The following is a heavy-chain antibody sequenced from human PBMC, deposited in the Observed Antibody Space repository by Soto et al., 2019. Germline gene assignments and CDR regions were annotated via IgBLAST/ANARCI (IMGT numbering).Heavy chain of an antibody. V-gene: IGHV2-5*02. Sequence: QITLKESGPTLVKPTQTLTLTCTFSGFSLNTGGLGVGWIRQPPGKALEWLALIYWDGDTRYSPSLKSRLSITKATSNNQVVLTMTNMDPMDTATYYCVHSRCGGDCLRSYSPHNYYGLDVWGQGTTVTVSS. CDR3: VHSRCGGDCLRSYSPHNYYGLDV. CDR2: IYWDGDT. J-gene: IGHJ6*02. CDR1: GFSLNTGGLG. D-gene: IGHD2-21*02.